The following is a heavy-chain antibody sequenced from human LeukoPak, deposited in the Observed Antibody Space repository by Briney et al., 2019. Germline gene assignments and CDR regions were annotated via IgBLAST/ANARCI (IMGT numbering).Heavy chain of an antibody. CDR2: TRNKANSYTT. V-gene: IGHV3-72*01. CDR3: ARGRGYYGDYNFDY. J-gene: IGHJ4*02. CDR1: GFTFSDHY. Sequence: GGSLRLSCAASGFTFSDHYMDWVRQAPGKGLEWVGRTRNKANSYTTEYAASVKGRFTTSRDDSKNSLYLQMNSLKTEDTAVYYCARGRGYYGDYNFDYWGQGTLVTVSS. D-gene: IGHD4-17*01.